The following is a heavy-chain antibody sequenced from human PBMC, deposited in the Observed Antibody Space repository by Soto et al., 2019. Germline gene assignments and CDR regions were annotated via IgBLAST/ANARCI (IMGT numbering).Heavy chain of an antibody. CDR1: GFTFEDYA. J-gene: IGHJ4*02. Sequence: GGSLRLSCAASGFTFEDYALRWVRQSSGKGPEWVSLISADGSDPYYADSVKGRFTISRDNRKDSLYLQMNSLRPEDSAIYYCTKARFYFDSSPYDSWGQGTLVTVSS. D-gene: IGHD3-22*01. V-gene: IGHV3-43D*03. CDR2: ISADGSDP. CDR3: TKARFYFDSSPYDS.